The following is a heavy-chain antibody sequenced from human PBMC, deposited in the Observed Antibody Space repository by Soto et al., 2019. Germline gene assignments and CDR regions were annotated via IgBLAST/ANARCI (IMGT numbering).Heavy chain of an antibody. D-gene: IGHD3-22*01. CDR1: GYTFTNYG. CDR2: ISAYNGNT. CDR3: ARDYYDSSAYCFDY. J-gene: IGHJ4*02. Sequence: QVQLVQSGAEVKKPGASVKVSCKASGYTFTNYGISWVRQAPGQGLEWMGWISAYNGNTNYAQKLQGRVTMTTDTSTSTAYMELRSLGPDDTAVYYCARDYYDSSAYCFDYWGQGTLVTVSS. V-gene: IGHV1-18*01.